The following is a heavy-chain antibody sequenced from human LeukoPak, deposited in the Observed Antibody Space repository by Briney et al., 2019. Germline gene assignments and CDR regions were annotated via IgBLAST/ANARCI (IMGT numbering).Heavy chain of an antibody. D-gene: IGHD4-17*01. CDR1: EFTFSNFW. V-gene: IGHV3-7*01. J-gene: IGHJ2*01. CDR3: ARGGNHGDYWYFDL. CDR2: IKQDGSEM. Sequence: GGSLRLSCSASEFTFSNFWMSWVRQAPGKGPEWVANIKQDGSEMYYVDSVKGRFTISRDNAETSLHLQMNSLRAEDTAVYYCARGGNHGDYWYFDLWGRGTLVTVSS.